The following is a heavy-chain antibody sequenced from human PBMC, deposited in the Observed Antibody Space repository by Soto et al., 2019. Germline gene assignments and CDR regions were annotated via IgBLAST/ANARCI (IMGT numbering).Heavy chain of an antibody. J-gene: IGHJ4*02. Sequence: PSQTLSLTCAISGDSVSSNSAAWNWIRQSPSRGLEWLGRTYYRSKWYNDYAVSVKSRITINPDTSKNQFSLQLNSVTPEDTAVYYCAREPAYYYDSSGYYPFDYWGQGTLVTVSS. CDR1: GDSVSSNSAA. CDR2: TYYRSKWYN. CDR3: AREPAYYYDSSGYYPFDY. D-gene: IGHD3-22*01. V-gene: IGHV6-1*01.